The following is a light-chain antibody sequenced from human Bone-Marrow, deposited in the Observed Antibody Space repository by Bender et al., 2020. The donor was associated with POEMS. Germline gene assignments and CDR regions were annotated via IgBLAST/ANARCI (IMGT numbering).Light chain of an antibody. V-gene: IGLV3-19*01. CDR2: GKN. J-gene: IGLJ2*01. Sequence: SSELTQDPAVSVALGQTVSITCQGDSLRTYYASWYRQKPGQAPVFVIYGKNNRPSGIPDRFSGSKSGTSASLAITGLQAEDEADYYCCSYAGSYSSVFGGGTKLTVL. CDR3: CSYAGSYSSV. CDR1: SLRTYY.